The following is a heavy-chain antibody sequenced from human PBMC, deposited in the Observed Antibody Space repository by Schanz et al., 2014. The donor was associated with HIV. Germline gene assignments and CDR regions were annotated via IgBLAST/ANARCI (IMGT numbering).Heavy chain of an antibody. CDR3: SKATSGSRGWYTGSD. D-gene: IGHD6-19*01. J-gene: IGHJ4*02. V-gene: IGHV3-23*01. CDR2: ISDSGDGT. Sequence: EVQLLDSGGGLVQPGGSLRLSCVASGFTFNNYAMTWVRQAPGKGLEWVSTISDSGDGTYYADSMKGRVTISRDNSKNILHLQMNSLRAEDTALYYCSKATSGSRGWYTGSDWGQGTLVTVSS. CDR1: GFTFNNYA.